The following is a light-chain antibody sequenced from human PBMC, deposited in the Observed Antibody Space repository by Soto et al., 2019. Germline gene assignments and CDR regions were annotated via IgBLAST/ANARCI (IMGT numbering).Light chain of an antibody. CDR3: QQYYSYPPLT. Sequence: AIRMTQSPSSFSASTGDRVTITCRASQGISSYLAWYQQKPGKAPKLLIYAASTLQSGVPSRFSGSGSGTDFPLTVSCLQSEDVATYYCQQYYSYPPLTFGGGTKVEIK. V-gene: IGKV1-8*01. CDR2: AAS. CDR1: QGISSY. J-gene: IGKJ4*02.